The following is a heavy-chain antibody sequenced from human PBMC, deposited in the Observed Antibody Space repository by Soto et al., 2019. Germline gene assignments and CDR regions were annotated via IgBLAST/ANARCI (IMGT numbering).Heavy chain of an antibody. J-gene: IGHJ4*02. Sequence: GGSLRLSCAASGFTFSSYWMSWVRQAPGKGLEWVANIKQDGSEKYYVDSVKGRFTISRDNAKNSLYLQMNSLRAEDTAVYYCARGIWFGELLPYYFDYWGQGTLVTVSS. CDR2: IKQDGSEK. CDR1: GFTFSSYW. V-gene: IGHV3-7*01. D-gene: IGHD3-10*01. CDR3: ARGIWFGELLPYYFDY.